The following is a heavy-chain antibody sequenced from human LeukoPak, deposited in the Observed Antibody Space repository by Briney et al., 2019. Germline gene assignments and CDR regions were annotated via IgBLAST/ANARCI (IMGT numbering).Heavy chain of an antibody. V-gene: IGHV3-11*04. D-gene: IGHD2-2*01. Sequence: GGSLRLSCAASGFYFANYAMSWVRQAPGKGLEWVSYISSSGSTIYYADSVKGRFTISRDNAKNSLYLQMNSLRAEDTAVYYCAREAPGGYCSSTSCYGFDYWGQGTLVTVSS. CDR2: ISSSGSTI. J-gene: IGHJ4*02. CDR1: GFYFANYA. CDR3: AREAPGGYCSSTSCYGFDY.